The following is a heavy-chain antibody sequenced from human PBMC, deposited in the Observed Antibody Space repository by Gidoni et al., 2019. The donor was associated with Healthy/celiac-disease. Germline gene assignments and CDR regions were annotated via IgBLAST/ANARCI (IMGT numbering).Heavy chain of an antibody. J-gene: IGHJ3*02. V-gene: IGHV5-51*01. D-gene: IGHD6-19*01. CDR3: ARPINRYSGGEPEAFDI. Sequence: EVKLERCAAAVKMPAESLTISCKGSENTFTSYWIGWVRQMPGKGLEWMVIIYPVDSDTAYSPSFQCHVTISSDNSISTASLQWSSLKASDTPMYYCARPINRYSGGEPEAFDILGQGPMVTVSS. CDR2: IYPVDSDT. CDR1: ENTFTSYW.